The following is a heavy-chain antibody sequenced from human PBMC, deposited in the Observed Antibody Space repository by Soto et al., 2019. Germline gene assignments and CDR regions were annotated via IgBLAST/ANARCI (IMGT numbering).Heavy chain of an antibody. Sequence: PSETLSLTCTVSGGSISSSSYYWGWIRQPPGKGLEWIGSIYYSGSTYYNPSLKSRVTISVDTSKNQFSLKLSSVTAADTAVYYCARYSFGELLYLNWFDPWGQGTLVTVSS. CDR3: ARYSFGELLYLNWFDP. CDR2: IYYSGST. D-gene: IGHD3-10*01. CDR1: GGSISSSSYY. V-gene: IGHV4-39*01. J-gene: IGHJ5*02.